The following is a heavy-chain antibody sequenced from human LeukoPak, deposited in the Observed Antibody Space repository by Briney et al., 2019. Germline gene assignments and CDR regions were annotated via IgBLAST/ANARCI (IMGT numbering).Heavy chain of an antibody. V-gene: IGHV4-34*01. CDR1: GFPFSNYW. CDR3: ARGATIFGVGRLDY. D-gene: IGHD3-3*01. CDR2: INHSGST. J-gene: IGHJ4*02. Sequence: GSLRLSCAGSGFPFSNYWMAWVRQPPGKGLEWIGEINHSGSTDYNPSLKSRVTISVDTSKNQFSLKLSSVTAADTAVYYCARGATIFGVGRLDYWGQGTLVTVSS.